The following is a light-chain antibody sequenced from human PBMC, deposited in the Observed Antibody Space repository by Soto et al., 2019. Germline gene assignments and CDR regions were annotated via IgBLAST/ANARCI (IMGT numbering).Light chain of an antibody. V-gene: IGKV3D-15*01. CDR1: QSVNTN. Sequence: EIVMTQSPATLSVSPGERATLSCRASQSVNTNVAWYQQEPGQAPRLLIYGASTRATGIPARFSGSGSGTDFTLTISSLQPEDFATYYCQQAKSFPITFGQGTRLEIK. CDR2: GAS. CDR3: QQAKSFPIT. J-gene: IGKJ5*01.